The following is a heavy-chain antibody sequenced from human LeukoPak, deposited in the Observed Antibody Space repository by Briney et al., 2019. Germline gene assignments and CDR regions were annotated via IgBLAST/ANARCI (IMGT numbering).Heavy chain of an antibody. J-gene: IGHJ4*02. Sequence: GASVKVSCKASGGTFSSYAISWVRQAPGQGLEWMGGIIPRFGTANNAQNFQGRVTITTDDSTSTAYMELSSLRSEDTAVYYCVRDLAATGTYYFDYWGQGTLVTVSS. D-gene: IGHD1-26*01. CDR2: IIPRFGTA. V-gene: IGHV1-69*05. CDR1: GGTFSSYA. CDR3: VRDLAATGTYYFDY.